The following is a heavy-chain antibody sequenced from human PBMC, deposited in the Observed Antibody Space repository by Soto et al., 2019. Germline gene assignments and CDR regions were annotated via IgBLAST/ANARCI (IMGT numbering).Heavy chain of an antibody. CDR1: GGSFSGYY. V-gene: IGHV4-34*01. J-gene: IGHJ3*02. CDR3: ARVISFRTYYDSSGYSPDI. CDR2: INRSGST. Sequence: SETLSLTCAVYGGSFSGYYWSWIRQPPGKGLEWIGEINRSGSTNYNPSLKSRVTISVDTSKNQFSLKLSSVTAADTAVYYCARVISFRTYYDSSGYSPDIWGQGTMVTVSS. D-gene: IGHD3-22*01.